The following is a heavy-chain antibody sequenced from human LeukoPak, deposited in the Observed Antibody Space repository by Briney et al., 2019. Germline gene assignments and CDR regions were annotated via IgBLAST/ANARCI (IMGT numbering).Heavy chain of an antibody. J-gene: IGHJ4*02. CDR2: FDPEDGET. V-gene: IGHV1-24*01. Sequence: VASVKVSCKASGYTFTSYGISWVRQAPGQGLEWMGGFDPEDGETIYAQKFQGRVTMTEDTSTDTAYMELSSLRSEDTAVYYCATLITMVRGNPRWGQGTLVTVSS. D-gene: IGHD3-10*01. CDR3: ATLITMVRGNPR. CDR1: GYTFTSYG.